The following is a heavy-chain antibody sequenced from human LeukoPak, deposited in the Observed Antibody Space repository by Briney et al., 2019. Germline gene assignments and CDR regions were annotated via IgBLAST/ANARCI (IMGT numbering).Heavy chain of an antibody. V-gene: IGHV1-2*02. CDR3: ARVTTIAVAGTVPDYFDY. CDR1: GDTFTTYY. D-gene: IGHD6-19*01. Sequence: SVKVSCKASGDTFTTYYMHWVRQAPGQGLEWMGWINPNSGGTNYAQKFQGMVTMTRDTSISTAYMELSRLRSDDTAVYYCARVTTIAVAGTVPDYFDYWGQGTLVTVSS. J-gene: IGHJ4*02. CDR2: INPNSGGT.